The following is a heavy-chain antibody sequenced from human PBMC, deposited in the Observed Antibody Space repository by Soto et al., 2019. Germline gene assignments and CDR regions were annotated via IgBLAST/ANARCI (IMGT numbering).Heavy chain of an antibody. D-gene: IGHD3-22*01. Sequence: PSQTLSLTCAISGDSVSSNSAAWNWIRQSPSRGLEWLGRTYYRSKWYNDYAVSVKSRITINPDTSKNQFSLQLSSVTPEDTAVYYCARGLTDYDSSGYYDWFDPWGQGTLVTVSS. CDR3: ARGLTDYDSSGYYDWFDP. CDR2: TYYRSKWYN. J-gene: IGHJ5*02. CDR1: GDSVSSNSAA. V-gene: IGHV6-1*01.